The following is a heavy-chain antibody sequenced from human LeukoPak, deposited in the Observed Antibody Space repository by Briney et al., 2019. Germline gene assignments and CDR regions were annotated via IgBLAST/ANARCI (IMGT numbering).Heavy chain of an antibody. CDR3: ARERVTTPSFDY. J-gene: IGHJ4*02. CDR1: GFTFSNYP. Sequence: GGSLRLSCAASGFTFSNYPMSWVRQAPGKGLEWVSLISGSGGNTYYVDSVKGRFTISRDNSKNTLYLRLNSLRADDTAVYYCARERVTTPSFDYWGQGTLVTVSS. V-gene: IGHV3-23*01. D-gene: IGHD4-17*01. CDR2: ISGSGGNT.